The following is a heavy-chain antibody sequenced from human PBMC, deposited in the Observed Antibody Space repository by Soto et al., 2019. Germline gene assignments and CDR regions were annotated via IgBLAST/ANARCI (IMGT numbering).Heavy chain of an antibody. Sequence: ASVKVSCKVSGYTFTSYGISWVRQAPGQGLEWMGWISAYNGNTNYAQKLQGRVTMTTDTSTSTAYMELRSLRSDDTAVYYCARVIILWFGELSYPHGMDVWGQGTTVTVSS. CDR2: ISAYNGNT. D-gene: IGHD3-10*01. V-gene: IGHV1-18*01. J-gene: IGHJ6*02. CDR1: GYTFTSYG. CDR3: ARVIILWFGELSYPHGMDV.